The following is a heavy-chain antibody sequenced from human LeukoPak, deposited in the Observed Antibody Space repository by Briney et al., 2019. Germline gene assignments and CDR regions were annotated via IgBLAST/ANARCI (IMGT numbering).Heavy chain of an antibody. J-gene: IGHJ6*02. Sequence: GSLRLSCAASGFTFSGYSMNWVRQAPGKGLEWVSYISSSSSTIHYADSVKGRFTISRDNSKNTLYLQMNSLRAEDTAVYFCARDHPQDLGVVYGFYYGMDVWGQGTTVTVSS. CDR1: GFTFSGYS. D-gene: IGHD3-3*01. V-gene: IGHV3-48*01. CDR2: ISSSSSTI. CDR3: ARDHPQDLGVVYGFYYGMDV.